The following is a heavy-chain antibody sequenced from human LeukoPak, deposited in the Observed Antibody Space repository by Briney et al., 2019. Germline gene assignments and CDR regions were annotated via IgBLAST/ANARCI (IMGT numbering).Heavy chain of an antibody. V-gene: IGHV3-23*01. J-gene: IGHJ4*02. CDR2: IGGDGGAT. CDR3: AKSGSGDWDYFEY. D-gene: IGHD2-15*01. CDR1: GFTFSSYA. Sequence: PGGSLRLSCAASGFTFSSYAMNWVRQAPGKGLEWVSTIGGDGGATHYADSVKGRFTISRANSKNTLFLQMNSLRAEDTAVYYCAKSGSGDWDYFEYWGQGTLVTASS.